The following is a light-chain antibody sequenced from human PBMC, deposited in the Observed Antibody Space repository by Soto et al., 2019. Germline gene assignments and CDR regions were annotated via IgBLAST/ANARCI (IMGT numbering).Light chain of an antibody. CDR2: GAS. V-gene: IGKV3-20*01. CDR1: QSVSSSY. Sequence: EILLTQSPGTLSLSPGERATLSCRASQSVSSSYLAWYQQKPGQAPSPLIYGASSRAIAIPDRFSGSGSGTDFTLTISRLEPEDFAVYYCQQYGSSPWTFGQGTKVEIK. CDR3: QQYGSSPWT. J-gene: IGKJ1*01.